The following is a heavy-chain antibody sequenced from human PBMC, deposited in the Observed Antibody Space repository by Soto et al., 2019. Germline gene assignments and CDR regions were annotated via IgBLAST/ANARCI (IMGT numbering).Heavy chain of an antibody. V-gene: IGHV3-21*01. Sequence: GGSLRLSCAASGFTFSSYSMNWVRQAPGKGLELVSSISSSSSYIYYADSVKGRFTISRDNAKNSLYLQMNSLRAEDTAVYYCARGHLRGGYCSGGSCYFDYWGQGTLVTVSS. D-gene: IGHD2-15*01. CDR2: ISSSSSYI. CDR3: ARGHLRGGYCSGGSCYFDY. J-gene: IGHJ4*02. CDR1: GFTFSSYS.